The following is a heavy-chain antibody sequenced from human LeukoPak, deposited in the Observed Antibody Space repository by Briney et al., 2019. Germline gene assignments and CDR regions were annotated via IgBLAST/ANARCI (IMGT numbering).Heavy chain of an antibody. D-gene: IGHD1-1*01. Sequence: SETLSLTCTVSGGSISVYYWSWIRQPPGKGLEWIGYIYYSGSTNYNPSLKSRVTISVDTSKNQFSLKLSSVTAADTAVYYCARELERGFDPWGQGTLVTVSS. J-gene: IGHJ5*02. CDR2: IYYSGST. CDR1: GGSISVYY. V-gene: IGHV4-59*12. CDR3: ARELERGFDP.